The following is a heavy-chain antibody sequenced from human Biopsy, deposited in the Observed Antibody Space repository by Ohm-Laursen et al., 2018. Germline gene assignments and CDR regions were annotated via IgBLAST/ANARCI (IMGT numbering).Heavy chain of an antibody. J-gene: IGHJ4*02. D-gene: IGHD3-22*01. Sequence: SETLSLTCSVSGVSISSYFWSWIRQPLGKGLEWIGYVSYSGNTKYNPSLKSRVIISADTSKNQFSLKLSSVTAADTAMYYCAAYYYDSNGYFYAFHYWGQGTLVTVSS. CDR2: VSYSGNT. V-gene: IGHV4-59*08. CDR3: AAYYYDSNGYFYAFHY. CDR1: GVSISSYF.